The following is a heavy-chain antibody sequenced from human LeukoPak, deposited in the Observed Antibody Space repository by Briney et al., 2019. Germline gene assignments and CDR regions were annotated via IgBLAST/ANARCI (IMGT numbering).Heavy chain of an antibody. CDR1: GFTFSSYG. V-gene: IGHV3-30*02. D-gene: IGHD2-21*01. Sequence: GGSLRLSCAASGFTFSSYGMHWVRQAPGKGLEWVAFIRYDGSNKYYADSVKGRFTISRVNSKNTLYLQMNSLRAEDTAVYYCASIPPPHIRYCGGDCSPVHYWGQGTLVTVSS. CDR2: IRYDGSNK. J-gene: IGHJ4*02. CDR3: ASIPPPHIRYCGGDCSPVHY.